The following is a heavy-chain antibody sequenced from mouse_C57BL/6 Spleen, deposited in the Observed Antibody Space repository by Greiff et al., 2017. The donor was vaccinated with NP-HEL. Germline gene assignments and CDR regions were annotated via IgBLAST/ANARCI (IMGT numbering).Heavy chain of an antibody. J-gene: IGHJ4*01. CDR3: ARRYLNWDYYAMDY. Sequence: EVKLMESGGGLVQPGGSLKLSCAASGFTFSDYGMAWVRQAPRKGPEWVAFISNLAYSIYYADTVTGRFTISRENAKNTLYLEMSSLRSEDTAMYYCARRYLNWDYYAMDYWGQGTSVTVSS. V-gene: IGHV5-15*04. CDR2: ISNLAYSI. D-gene: IGHD4-1*01. CDR1: GFTFSDYG.